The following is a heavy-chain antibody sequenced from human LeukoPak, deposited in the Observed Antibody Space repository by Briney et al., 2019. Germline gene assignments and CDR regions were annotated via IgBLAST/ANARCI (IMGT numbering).Heavy chain of an antibody. CDR3: ARDRYYYDSSGGRGLDY. J-gene: IGHJ4*02. CDR2: IHTSGST. CDR1: GGSISSYY. D-gene: IGHD3-22*01. Sequence: PSETLSLTCTVSGGSISSYYWSWIRQPAGKGLEWIGRIHTSGSTNYNPSLKSRVTMSVDTSKNQFSLKLSSVTAADTAVYYCARDRYYYDSSGGRGLDYWGQGTLVTVSS. V-gene: IGHV4-4*07.